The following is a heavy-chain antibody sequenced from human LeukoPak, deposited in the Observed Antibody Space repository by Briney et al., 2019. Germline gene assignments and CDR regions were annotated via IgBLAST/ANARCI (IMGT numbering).Heavy chain of an antibody. CDR3: ARETAAAAVSDY. Sequence: GGSLRLSCAASGFTFSSYSMNWVRQAPGKGLEWVSSISSSSSYIYYAGSVKGRFTISRDNAKNSLYLQMNSLRAEDTAVYYCARETAAAAVSDYWGQGTLVTVSS. D-gene: IGHD6-13*01. CDR2: ISSSSSYI. V-gene: IGHV3-21*01. CDR1: GFTFSSYS. J-gene: IGHJ4*02.